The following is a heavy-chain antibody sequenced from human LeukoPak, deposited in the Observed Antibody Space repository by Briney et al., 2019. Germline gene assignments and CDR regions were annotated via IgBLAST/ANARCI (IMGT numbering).Heavy chain of an antibody. J-gene: IGHJ4*02. V-gene: IGHV4-4*07. D-gene: IGHD3-22*01. CDR3: ASDYFDRTGYYGFIY. CDR2: LYTSGST. Sequence: SETLSLTCTVSGGSITDYHWIWIRQPAGKGLEWIGRLYTSGSTNYNPSLKSRVSMSVDTSKKQFSLRLSSLTAADTAIYYCASDYFDRTGYYGFIYWGQGSLVTISS. CDR1: GGSITDYH.